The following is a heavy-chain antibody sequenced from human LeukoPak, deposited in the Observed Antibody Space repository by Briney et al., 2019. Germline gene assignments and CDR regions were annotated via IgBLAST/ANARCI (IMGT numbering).Heavy chain of an antibody. Sequence: GGSLRLSCAASGFTFDDYAMHWVRQAPGKGLEWVSGISDTGGSTYYADSVKGRFTISRDNSRNTLYLQLNSLRAEDSAVYYCTKYSNNWYKFDPWGQGTLVTVSS. CDR1: GFTFDDYA. J-gene: IGHJ5*02. CDR2: ISDTGGST. D-gene: IGHD6-13*01. V-gene: IGHV3-23*01. CDR3: TKYSNNWYKFDP.